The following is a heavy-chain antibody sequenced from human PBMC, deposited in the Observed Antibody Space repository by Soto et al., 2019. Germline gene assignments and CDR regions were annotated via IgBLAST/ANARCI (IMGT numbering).Heavy chain of an antibody. J-gene: IGHJ3*02. D-gene: IGHD3-16*02. CDR3: ARDRYYDYIWGSYRYRAADVFDI. CDR2: ISAYNGNT. CDR1: GYTFTSYG. Sequence: ASVKVSCKASGYTFTSYGISWVRQAPGQGLEWMGWISAYNGNTNYAQKLQGRVTMTTDTSTSTAYMELRSLRSDDTAVYYCARDRYYDYIWGSYRYRAADVFDIWAQRTMVTVSS. V-gene: IGHV1-18*01.